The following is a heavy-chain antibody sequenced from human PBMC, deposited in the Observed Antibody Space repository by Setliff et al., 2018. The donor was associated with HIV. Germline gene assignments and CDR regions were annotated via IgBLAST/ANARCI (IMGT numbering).Heavy chain of an antibody. J-gene: IGHJ6*03. Sequence: ASVKVSCKASGYTFPSYDINWVRQATGQGLEWMGWMNPNSGNTGYAQKFQGRVTITRDISASTVYLDLSRLRSEDTAVYSCARDKGGQFFFYYMDVWGKGTTVTVSS. D-gene: IGHD3-16*01. V-gene: IGHV1-8*01. CDR1: GYTFPSYD. CDR2: MNPNSGNT. CDR3: ARDKGGQFFFYYMDV.